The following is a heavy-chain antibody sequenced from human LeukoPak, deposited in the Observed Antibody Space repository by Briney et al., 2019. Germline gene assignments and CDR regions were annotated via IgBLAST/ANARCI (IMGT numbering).Heavy chain of an antibody. Sequence: SETLSLTCAVYGGSFSGYYWSWIRQPPGKGLEWIGEINHSGSTNYNPSLKSRVTISVDTSKNQSSLKLSSVTAADTAVYYCARGIAARPPYYYYYMDVWGKGTTVTVSS. D-gene: IGHD6-6*01. CDR3: ARGIAARPPYYYYYMDV. V-gene: IGHV4-34*01. CDR2: INHSGST. CDR1: GGSFSGYY. J-gene: IGHJ6*03.